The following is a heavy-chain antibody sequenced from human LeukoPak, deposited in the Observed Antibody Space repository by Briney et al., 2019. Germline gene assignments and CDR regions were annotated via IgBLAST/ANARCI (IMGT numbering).Heavy chain of an antibody. CDR2: FDPEDGET. J-gene: IGHJ5*02. Sequence: GASVKVSCKVSGYTLTELSMHWVRQAPGKGLEWMGGFDPEDGETIYAQKFQGRATMTRDMSTSTVYMELSSLRSEDTAVYYCARVEYSYGWYWFDPWGQGTLVTVSS. CDR1: GYTLTELS. D-gene: IGHD5-18*01. CDR3: ARVEYSYGWYWFDP. V-gene: IGHV1-24*01.